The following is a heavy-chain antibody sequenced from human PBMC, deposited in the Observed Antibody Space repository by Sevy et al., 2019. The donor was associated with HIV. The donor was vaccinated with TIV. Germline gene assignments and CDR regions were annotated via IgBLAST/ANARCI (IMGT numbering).Heavy chain of an antibody. D-gene: IGHD3-22*01. Sequence: ASVKVSCKVSGSTLTQLSMHWVRQAPGIGLEWMVTFDPEDGKTLYAQKFQGRVTMTEDTSTHTAYMELSSLTSEDTAIYYCASTRDYYESNGDYFDFWGQGTLVTVSS. V-gene: IGHV1-24*01. J-gene: IGHJ4*02. CDR2: FDPEDGKT. CDR3: ASTRDYYESNGDYFDF. CDR1: GSTLTQLS.